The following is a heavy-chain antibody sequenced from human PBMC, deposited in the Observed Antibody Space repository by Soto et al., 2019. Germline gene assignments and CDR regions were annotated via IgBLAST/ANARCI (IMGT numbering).Heavy chain of an antibody. CDR3: ARGEGDGYNFVGWYFDL. J-gene: IGHJ2*01. CDR2: IIPIFGTA. CDR1: GGTFSSYA. D-gene: IGHD5-12*01. Sequence: QVQLVQSGAEVKKPGSSVKVSCKASGGTFSSYAISWVRQAPGQGLEWMGGIIPIFGTANYAQKFQGRVTITADESTSTAYMELSSLRSEDTAVYYCARGEGDGYNFVGWYFDLWGRGTLVTVSS. V-gene: IGHV1-69*01.